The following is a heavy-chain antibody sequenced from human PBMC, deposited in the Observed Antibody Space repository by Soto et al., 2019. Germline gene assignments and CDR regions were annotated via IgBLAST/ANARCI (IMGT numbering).Heavy chain of an antibody. Sequence: QVQLVQSGAEVKKPGSSVKVSCKASGGTFSSYAISWVRQAPGQGLEWRGGIIPIFGTANSAQKFKGRVTITGDESTSTAYMELSSLRSEDTAVYYCARGASSVGGAFDIWGQGTMVTVSS. D-gene: IGHD3-16*01. J-gene: IGHJ3*02. CDR2: IIPIFGTA. V-gene: IGHV1-69*01. CDR1: GGTFSSYA. CDR3: ARGASSVGGAFDI.